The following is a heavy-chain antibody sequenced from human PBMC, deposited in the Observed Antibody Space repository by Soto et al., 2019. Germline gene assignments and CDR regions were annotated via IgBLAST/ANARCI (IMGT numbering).Heavy chain of an antibody. V-gene: IGHV3-30*18. Sequence: GGSLRLSCAASGFTFSTYAMHWVRQAPGKGLEWVAVISNDGSNKYYADSVKGRFTISGDNSKNTLYLQMHSLRAEDTAVYYCAKDQFRTSGNYGVVDYWGQGTLVTVSS. J-gene: IGHJ4*02. CDR2: ISNDGSNK. CDR3: AKDQFRTSGNYGVVDY. D-gene: IGHD3-22*01. CDR1: GFTFSTYA.